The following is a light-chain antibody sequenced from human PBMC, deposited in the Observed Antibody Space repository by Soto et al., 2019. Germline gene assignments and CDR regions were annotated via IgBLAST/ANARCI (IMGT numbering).Light chain of an antibody. CDR2: EGS. V-gene: IGLV2-23*01. CDR3: CSYAGSSTLWV. J-gene: IGLJ3*02. Sequence: QSALTQPASVSGSPGQSITISCTGTSSDVWSYNLVSWYQQHPGKAPKLMIYEGSKRPSGVSNRFSGSTSGNTASLTIAGLQAEDEADYYCCSYAGSSTLWVFGGGTKLTVL. CDR1: SSDVWSYNL.